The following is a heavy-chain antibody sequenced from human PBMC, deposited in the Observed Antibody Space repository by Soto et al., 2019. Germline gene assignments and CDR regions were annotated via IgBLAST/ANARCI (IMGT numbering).Heavy chain of an antibody. Sequence: VHLVQSGAEVKKPGASVKVSCKASGYTFTSYGITWVRQAPGQGLEWMGWISAHNGNTDYAQKLQGRVIVTRDTSTCTAYMELRSLISDDTAVYYCARGRYGDYWGQGALVTVSS. CDR1: GYTFTSYG. CDR3: ARGRYGDY. V-gene: IGHV1-18*01. J-gene: IGHJ4*02. D-gene: IGHD1-1*01. CDR2: ISAHNGNT.